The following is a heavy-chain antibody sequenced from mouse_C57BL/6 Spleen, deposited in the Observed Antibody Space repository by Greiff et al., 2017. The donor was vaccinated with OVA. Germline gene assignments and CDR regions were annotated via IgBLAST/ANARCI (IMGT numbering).Heavy chain of an antibody. J-gene: IGHJ2*01. CDR2: IDPANGNT. Sequence: VQLQQSVAELVRPGASVKLSCTASGFNIQNTYMHWVKQRPEQGLEWIGRIDPANGNTKYAPKFQGKATITADTSSNTAYLQLSSLTSEDTAIYYCADDYYGSSYGGYYFDYWGQGTTLTVSS. D-gene: IGHD1-1*01. CDR3: ADDYYGSSYGGYYFDY. CDR1: GFNIQNTY. V-gene: IGHV14-3*01.